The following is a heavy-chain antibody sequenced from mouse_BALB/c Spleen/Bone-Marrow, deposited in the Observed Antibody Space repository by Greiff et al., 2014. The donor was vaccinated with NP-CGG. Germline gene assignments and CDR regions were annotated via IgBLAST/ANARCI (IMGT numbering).Heavy chain of an antibody. CDR2: IYPGDGDT. CDR1: GYTLTSYW. Sequence: QVQLQQSGAELARPGASVKLSCKASGYTLTSYWTQWVKQRPGQGLEWIGAIYPGDGDTRYAQKFKGKATLTADKSSSTAYMQLSSLASEDSAVYYCAGTTMITTGGYYAMDYWGQGTSVTVSS. J-gene: IGHJ4*01. D-gene: IGHD2-4*01. CDR3: AGTTMITTGGYYAMDY. V-gene: IGHV1-87*01.